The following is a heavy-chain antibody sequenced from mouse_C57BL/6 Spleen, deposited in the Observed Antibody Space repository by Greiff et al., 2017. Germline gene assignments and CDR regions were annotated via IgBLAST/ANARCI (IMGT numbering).Heavy chain of an antibody. CDR2: INPSSGYT. Sequence: QVTLKVSGAELARPGASVKMSCKASGYTFTSYTMHWVKQRPGQGLEWIGYINPSSGYTKYNQKFKDKATLTADKSSSTAYMQLSSLTSEDSAVYYCARYYGSSYDYAMDYWGQGTSVTVSS. J-gene: IGHJ4*01. D-gene: IGHD1-1*01. V-gene: IGHV1-4*01. CDR3: ARYYGSSYDYAMDY. CDR1: GYTFTSYT.